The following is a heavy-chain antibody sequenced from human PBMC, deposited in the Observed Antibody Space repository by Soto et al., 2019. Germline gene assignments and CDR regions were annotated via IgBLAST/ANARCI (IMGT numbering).Heavy chain of an antibody. D-gene: IGHD1-1*01. J-gene: IGHJ6*03. CDR2: IYYTGST. CDR1: GASMSSYF. CDR3: ARSRVGNCNHKDWPYYVDV. V-gene: IGHV4-59*08. Sequence: PLEILSLTCTVSGASMSSYFWTWIRQPPGKGLKWVASIYYTGSTNYNPSLKSRVTLSVDTSENQFSLKLCSLTAADTVVFFCARSRVGNCNHKDWPYYVDVGGKGTMVTVSS.